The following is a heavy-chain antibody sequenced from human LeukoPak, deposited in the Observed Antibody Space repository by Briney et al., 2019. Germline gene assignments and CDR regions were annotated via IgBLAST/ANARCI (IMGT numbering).Heavy chain of an antibody. CDR3: GRGAFICSRSWVEF. CDR2: IKPDGSET. Sequence: PGGSLRLSCEASGFTFNSDWMSWLRQAPGTGLEWVANIKPDGSETYYVDSVKGRFTISRDNPKKSLYLHMNSLSAEDTAVYYCGRGAFICSRSWVEFWGQGTQVTVSS. D-gene: IGHD6-13*01. J-gene: IGHJ4*02. CDR1: GFTFNSDW. V-gene: IGHV3-7*05.